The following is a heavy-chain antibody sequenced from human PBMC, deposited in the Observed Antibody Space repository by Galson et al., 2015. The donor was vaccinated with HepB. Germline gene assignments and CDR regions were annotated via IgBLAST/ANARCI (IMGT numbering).Heavy chain of an antibody. D-gene: IGHD6-19*01. V-gene: IGHV5-51*01. CDR1: GYSFTSYW. J-gene: IGHJ3*02. CDR2: IYPGDSDT. CDR3: ARPIAVAGTRGAFDI. Sequence: QSGAEVKKPGESLKISCKGSGYSFTSYWIGWVRQMPGEGLEWMGIIYPGDSDTRYSPSFQGQVTISADKSISTAYLQWSSLKASDTAMYYCARPIAVAGTRGAFDIWGQGTMVTVSS.